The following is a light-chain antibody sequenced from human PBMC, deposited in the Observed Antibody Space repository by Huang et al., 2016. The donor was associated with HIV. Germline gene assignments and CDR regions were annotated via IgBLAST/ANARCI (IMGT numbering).Light chain of an antibody. CDR1: QSVSSS. CDR2: DAS. Sequence: EIVMTQSPATLSVSPGERATISCRASQSVSSSLSWYQHKPGQDPRLLIYDASTRATGIPARFSGSGSGTEFTLTISSLQSEDFAVYYCQQYNNWPPWTFGQGTKVEVK. V-gene: IGKV3-15*01. CDR3: QQYNNWPPWT. J-gene: IGKJ1*01.